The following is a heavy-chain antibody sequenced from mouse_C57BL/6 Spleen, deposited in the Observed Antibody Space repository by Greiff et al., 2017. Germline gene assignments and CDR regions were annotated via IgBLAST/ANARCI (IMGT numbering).Heavy chain of an antibody. CDR3: ARHQGNYGYFDV. CDR1: EYEFPSHD. CDR2: INSDGGST. Sequence: EVQGVESGGGLVQPGESLKLSCESNEYEFPSHDMSWVRKTPEKRLELVAAINSDGGSTYYPDTMERRFIISRDTSYTTLYLQMGSLRSEDTTLYYCARHQGNYGYFDVWGTGTTVTVAS. V-gene: IGHV5-2*01. J-gene: IGHJ1*03.